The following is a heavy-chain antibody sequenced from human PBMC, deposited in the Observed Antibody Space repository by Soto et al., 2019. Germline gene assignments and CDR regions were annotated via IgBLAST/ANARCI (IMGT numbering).Heavy chain of an antibody. Sequence: GGSLRLSCAASGFTFSNYWMYWVRQAPGKGLVWVSRINNDGSRITYADSVKGRFTISRDNAKNTLYLQMNSLRAEDTAVYYCARGDLATMALYYYYMDVWGKGTTVTVSS. V-gene: IGHV3-74*01. J-gene: IGHJ6*03. CDR3: ARGDLATMALYYYYMDV. CDR2: INNDGSRI. D-gene: IGHD3-10*01. CDR1: GFTFSNYW.